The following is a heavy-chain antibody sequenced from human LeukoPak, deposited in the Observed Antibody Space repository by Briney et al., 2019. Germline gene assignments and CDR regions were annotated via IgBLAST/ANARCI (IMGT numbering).Heavy chain of an antibody. V-gene: IGHV4-38-2*01. CDR2: IYHSGST. D-gene: IGHD2-2*01. J-gene: IGHJ4*02. CDR3: ARLGYCSSTSCYYFDY. CDR1: GYSISSGYY. Sequence: SETLSLTCAVSGYSISSGYYWGWIRQPPGKGLEWFGSIYHSGSTYYNPSLKSRVTISVDTSKNQFSLKLSSVTAADTAVYYCARLGYCSSTSCYYFDYWDQGTLVTVSS.